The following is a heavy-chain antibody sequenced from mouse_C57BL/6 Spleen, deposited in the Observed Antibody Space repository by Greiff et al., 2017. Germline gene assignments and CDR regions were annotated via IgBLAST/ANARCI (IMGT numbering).Heavy chain of an antibody. J-gene: IGHJ3*01. CDR1: GFTFSDYG. Sequence: EVKLMESGGGLVKPGGSLKLSCAASGFTFSDYGMHWVRQAPEKGLEWVAYISSGSSTIYYADTVKGRFTISRDNAKNTLFLQMTSLRSEDTAMYYWARSPGSSFAWFAYWGQGTLVTVSA. D-gene: IGHD1-1*01. CDR2: ISSGSSTI. V-gene: IGHV5-17*01. CDR3: ARSPGSSFAWFAY.